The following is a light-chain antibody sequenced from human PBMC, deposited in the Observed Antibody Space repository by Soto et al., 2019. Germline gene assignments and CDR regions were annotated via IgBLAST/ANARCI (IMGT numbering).Light chain of an antibody. CDR1: QIVSGGY. V-gene: IGKV3D-20*01. J-gene: IGKJ5*01. CDR2: DAS. Sequence: EIVLTQSPATLSLSPGERAILSCGASQIVSGGYLAWYQQKPGLAPRLLIYDASTRATGIPDRFSGSGSGTLFTLTLTREEPEDTTVYYCLQYCSLSITFGQGTRLE. CDR3: LQYCSLSIT.